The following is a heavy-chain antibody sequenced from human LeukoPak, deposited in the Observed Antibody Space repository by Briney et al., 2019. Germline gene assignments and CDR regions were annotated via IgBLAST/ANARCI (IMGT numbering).Heavy chain of an antibody. J-gene: IGHJ3*02. CDR2: IYYSGST. Sequence: SQTLSLTCTVSGGSISSGDYYWSWIRQHPGKGLEWIGYIYYSGSTYYNPSLKSRVTISVDTSKNQFSLKLSSVTAADTAVYYCARIFHSPLLWFGEADAFDIWGQGTMVTVSS. CDR1: GGSISSGDYY. D-gene: IGHD3-10*01. CDR3: ARIFHSPLLWFGEADAFDI. V-gene: IGHV4-31*03.